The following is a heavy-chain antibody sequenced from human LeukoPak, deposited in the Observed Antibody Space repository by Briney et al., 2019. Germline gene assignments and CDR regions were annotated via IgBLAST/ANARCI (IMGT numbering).Heavy chain of an antibody. CDR2: IYYSGST. Sequence: SETLSLTCTVSGGSISSSSYYWGWIRQPPGKGLEWIGSIYYSGSTYYNPSLKSRVTISVDTSKNQFSLKLNSVTAADTAVYYCARRRREYSSGWYADYWGQGTLVTVPS. V-gene: IGHV4-39*01. D-gene: IGHD6-19*01. J-gene: IGHJ4*02. CDR1: GGSISSSSYY. CDR3: ARRRREYSSGWYADY.